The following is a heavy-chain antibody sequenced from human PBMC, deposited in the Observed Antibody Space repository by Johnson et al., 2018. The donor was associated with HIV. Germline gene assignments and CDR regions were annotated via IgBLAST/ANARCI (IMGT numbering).Heavy chain of an antibody. CDR3: AKPRSLWLEGAFDI. Sequence: QVQLVESGGGVVQPGGSLRFSCAASGFSFSSYGMHWVRQAPGKGLEWVAFIQYDGSNKYYADSVKGRFTISRDNSKNTLYLQMNSLRAEDTAVYYCAKPRSLWLEGAFDIWGQGTTVTVSS. V-gene: IGHV3-30*02. J-gene: IGHJ3*02. CDR1: GFSFSSYG. D-gene: IGHD3-10*01. CDR2: IQYDGSNK.